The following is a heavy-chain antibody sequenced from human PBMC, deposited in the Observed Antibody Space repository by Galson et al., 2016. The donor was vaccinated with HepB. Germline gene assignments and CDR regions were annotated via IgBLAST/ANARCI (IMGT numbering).Heavy chain of an antibody. CDR3: ARVDEGVAFDL. V-gene: IGHV3-30-3*01. D-gene: IGHD3-10*01. CDR1: GLTFSHWP. CDR2: ISYNGSKK. J-gene: IGHJ3*01. Sequence: SLRLSCAASGLTFSHWPMHWVRQAPGKGLEWVTVISYNGSKKYYADSVKGRFTVSRDNSKNTLFLQMTSLRADDTALYYCARVDEGVAFDLWGQGTMVTVSS.